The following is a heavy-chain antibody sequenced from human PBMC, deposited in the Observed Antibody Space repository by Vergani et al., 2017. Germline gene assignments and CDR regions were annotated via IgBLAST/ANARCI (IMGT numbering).Heavy chain of an antibody. CDR3: AKDQGFVVRGAPFDY. J-gene: IGHJ4*02. V-gene: IGHV3-21*04. CDR1: GFTFSSYS. CDR2: ISSSSSYI. Sequence: EVQLVESGGGLVKPGGSLRLSCAASGFTFSSYSMNWVRQAPGKGLEWVSSISSSSSYIYYADSVKGRFTISRDNSKNTLYLQMNSLRAEDTAVYYCAKDQGFVVRGAPFDYWGQGTLVTVSS. D-gene: IGHD3-10*01.